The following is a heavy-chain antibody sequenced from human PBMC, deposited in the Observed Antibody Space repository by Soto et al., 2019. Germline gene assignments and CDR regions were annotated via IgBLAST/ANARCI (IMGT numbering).Heavy chain of an antibody. Sequence: GGSLRLSCTASGFTFNNYAMNWVRQAPGKGLEWVATISATGGSTYYADSVKGRFTISRDNSKNTLYLQMNGLRVEDTAVYYCAKDRLAGNFDYWGQGTQVTVSS. CDR3: AKDRLAGNFDY. CDR1: GFTFNNYA. J-gene: IGHJ4*02. CDR2: ISATGGST. V-gene: IGHV3-23*01.